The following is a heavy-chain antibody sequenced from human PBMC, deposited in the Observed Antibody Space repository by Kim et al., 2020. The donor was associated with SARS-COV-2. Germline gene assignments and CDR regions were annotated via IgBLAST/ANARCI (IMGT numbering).Heavy chain of an antibody. J-gene: IGHJ4*02. Sequence: GGSLKISCKGSGYSFTTNWIGWVRQMPGKGLEWMGIIYPGDSDTKYSPSFQGQVTISVDKSISTAYLQWSSLKASDTAIYYCARRNVLVWFGELSSSGYFDYWGQGTLVTVSS. CDR3: ARRNVLVWFGELSSSGYFDY. D-gene: IGHD3-10*01. CDR1: GYSFTTNW. CDR2: IYPGDSDT. V-gene: IGHV5-51*01.